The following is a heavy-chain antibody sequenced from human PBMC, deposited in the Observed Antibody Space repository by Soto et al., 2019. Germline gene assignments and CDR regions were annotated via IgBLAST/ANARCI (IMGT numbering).Heavy chain of an antibody. CDR2: IFYSGST. J-gene: IGHJ5*02. CDR1: GGSISSGGYY. Sequence: QVQLQESGPGLVKPSQTLSLTCTVSGGSISSGGYYWSWIRQHPGKGLEWIGYIFYSGSTYYIPSLKSRLTISLDTSKNQFSLKLSSVTAADTAVYYCARDLRIAAAAWFDPWGRGTLVTVSS. V-gene: IGHV4-31*03. D-gene: IGHD6-13*01. CDR3: ARDLRIAAAAWFDP.